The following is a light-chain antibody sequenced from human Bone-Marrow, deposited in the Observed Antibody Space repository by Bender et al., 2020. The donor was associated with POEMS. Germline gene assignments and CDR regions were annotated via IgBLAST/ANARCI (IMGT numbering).Light chain of an antibody. CDR2: DNS. CDR3: QVWDTGTDHYV. Sequence: SYVLTQPPSGSVAPGETARVSCGGDNIGTKSVHWYQQMSGQAPVLVVYDNSDRPSGTPERFSGSNSGNTATLTISRVEAGDEADYYCQVWDTGTDHYVFGSGTKVTVL. J-gene: IGLJ1*01. CDR1: NIGTKS. V-gene: IGLV3-21*02.